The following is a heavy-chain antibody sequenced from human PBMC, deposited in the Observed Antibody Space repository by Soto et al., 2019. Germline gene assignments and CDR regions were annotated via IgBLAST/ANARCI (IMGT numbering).Heavy chain of an antibody. J-gene: IGHJ4*02. CDR3: ARQIYDSGTGPNFQYYFDS. Sequence: GESLKISCKGSGYSFTSYWIGWVRQKPGKGLEWMGRIDPSDSQTYYSPSFRGHVTISVTKSITTVFLQWSSLRASDTAMYYCARQIYDSGTGPNFQYYFDSWGQGTPVTVSS. CDR1: GYSFTSYW. D-gene: IGHD6-13*01. CDR2: IDPSDSQT. V-gene: IGHV5-10-1*01.